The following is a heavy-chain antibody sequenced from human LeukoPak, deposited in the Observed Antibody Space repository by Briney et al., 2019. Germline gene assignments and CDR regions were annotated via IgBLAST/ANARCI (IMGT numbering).Heavy chain of an antibody. D-gene: IGHD3-10*01. Sequence: SVKVSCKASGYTFTSYGISWVRQAPGQGLEWMGGIIPIFGTANYAQKFQGRVTITADESTSTAYMELGSLRSEDTAVYYCASPRGGGSGDYWGQGTLVTVSS. V-gene: IGHV1-69*13. CDR2: IIPIFGTA. J-gene: IGHJ4*02. CDR1: GYTFTSYG. CDR3: ASPRGGGSGDY.